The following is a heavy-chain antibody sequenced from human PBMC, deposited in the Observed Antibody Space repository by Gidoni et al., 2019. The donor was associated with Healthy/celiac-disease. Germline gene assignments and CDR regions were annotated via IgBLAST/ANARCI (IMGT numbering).Heavy chain of an antibody. J-gene: IGHJ2*01. CDR1: GFPPSTTR. CDR3: ARDQTNCGGDCYPKDYWYFDL. D-gene: IGHD2-21*02. Sequence: EVQLVDSGGGLVKPGGSLRLPWAASGFPPSTTRRNWVRQAPGKGLEWVSSISGSSSYLYYADSVKGRFTISRDNAKNSLNLQMNSLRAEDTAVYYCARDQTNCGGDCYPKDYWYFDLWGRGTLVIVSS. CDR2: ISGSSSYL. V-gene: IGHV3-21*01.